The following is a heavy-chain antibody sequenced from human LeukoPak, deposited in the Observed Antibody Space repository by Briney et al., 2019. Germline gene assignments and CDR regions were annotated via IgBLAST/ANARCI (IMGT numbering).Heavy chain of an antibody. J-gene: IGHJ5*02. Sequence: SETLSLTCTVSGGSISSYYWSWIRQPPGKGLGWIGYIYYSGSTNYNPSLKSRVTISVDTSKNQFSLKLSSVTAADTAVYYCAREHDSVRLDPWGQGTLVTVSS. D-gene: IGHD3-10*01. CDR1: GGSISSYY. CDR3: AREHDSVRLDP. V-gene: IGHV4-59*12. CDR2: IYYSGST.